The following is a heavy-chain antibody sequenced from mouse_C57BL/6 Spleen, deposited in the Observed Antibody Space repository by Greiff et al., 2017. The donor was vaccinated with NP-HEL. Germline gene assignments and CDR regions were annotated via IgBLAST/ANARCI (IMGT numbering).Heavy chain of an antibody. CDR3: TREAYGGYDSWFAY. CDR1: GFTFSSYA. V-gene: IGHV5-9-1*02. J-gene: IGHJ3*01. CDR2: ISSGGDYI. D-gene: IGHD2-2*01. Sequence: EVHLVESGEGLVKPGGSLKLSCAASGFTFSSYAMSWVRQTPEKRLEWVAYISSGGDYIYYADTVKGRFTISRDNARNTLYLQMSSLKSEDTAMYYCTREAYGGYDSWFAYWGQGTLVTVSA.